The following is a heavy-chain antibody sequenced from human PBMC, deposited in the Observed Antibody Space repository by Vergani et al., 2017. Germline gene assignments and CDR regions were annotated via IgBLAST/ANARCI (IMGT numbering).Heavy chain of an antibody. CDR1: GGSFSGYY. CDR2: INHSGST. V-gene: IGHV4-34*01. J-gene: IGHJ4*02. D-gene: IGHD1-26*01. Sequence: QVQLQQWGAGLLKPSETLSLTCAVYGGSFSGYYWSWIRQPPGKGLEWIGEINHSGSTNSNPSLKSRVTISVDTSKNQFSLKLSSVTAADTAVYYCARVGTSGYWGQGTLVTVSS. CDR3: ARVGTSGY.